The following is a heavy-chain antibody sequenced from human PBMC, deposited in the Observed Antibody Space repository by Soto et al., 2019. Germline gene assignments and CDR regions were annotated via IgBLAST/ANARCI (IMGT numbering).Heavy chain of an antibody. CDR1: GYIFTSYW. V-gene: IGHV5-10-1*01. CDR3: ARFWFGEGDP. J-gene: IGHJ5*02. D-gene: IGHD3-10*01. Sequence: PGESLKISCNGSGYIFTSYWISWGRQMPGKGLEWMGRIDPSDSYTNYSPSFQGHVTISADKSISTAYLQWSSLKASDTARYYCARFWFGEGDPWGQGTLVTVSS. CDR2: IDPSDSYT.